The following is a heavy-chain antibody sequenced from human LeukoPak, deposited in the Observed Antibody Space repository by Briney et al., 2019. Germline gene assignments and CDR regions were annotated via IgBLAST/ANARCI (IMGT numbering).Heavy chain of an antibody. CDR3: ARDLRDIVVVVAASPYGMDV. J-gene: IGHJ6*02. CDR1: GGTFSSYA. Sequence: SVEVSCKASGGTFSSYAISWVRQAPGQGLEWMGRIIPILGIANYAQKFQGRVTITADKSTSTAYMELSSLRCEDTAVYYCARDLRDIVVVVAASPYGMDVWGQGTTVTVSS. V-gene: IGHV1-69*04. CDR2: IIPILGIA. D-gene: IGHD2-15*01.